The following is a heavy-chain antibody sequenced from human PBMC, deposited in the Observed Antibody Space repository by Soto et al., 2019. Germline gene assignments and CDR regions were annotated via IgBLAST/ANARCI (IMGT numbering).Heavy chain of an antibody. D-gene: IGHD2-8*01. CDR3: AREDIVVMNAMDV. CDR1: GLIFRDYW. V-gene: IGHV3-7*03. Sequence: PGGSLRLSCAASGLIFRDYWMSWVRQAPGKGVEWVANIKEDGSEKNYVDSLKGRFTISRDNGKNLLYLQMNSLRAEDTAIYYCAREDIVVMNAMDVWGQGTTVTVSS. CDR2: IKEDGSEK. J-gene: IGHJ6*02.